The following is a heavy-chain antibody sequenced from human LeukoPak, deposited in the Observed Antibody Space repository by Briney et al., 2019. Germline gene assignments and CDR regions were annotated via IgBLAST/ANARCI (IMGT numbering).Heavy chain of an antibody. D-gene: IGHD3-3*01. CDR1: GYTFTSYS. Sequence: ASVKVSCKASGYTFTSYSISWVRQAPGQGLEWMGWITAYNGNTNYAQKLQGRVTMTTDTSTSTAYMELRSLRSDDTAVYYCAREGTLSGYYPLFDYWGQGTLVTVSS. CDR2: ITAYNGNT. V-gene: IGHV1-18*01. CDR3: AREGTLSGYYPLFDY. J-gene: IGHJ4*02.